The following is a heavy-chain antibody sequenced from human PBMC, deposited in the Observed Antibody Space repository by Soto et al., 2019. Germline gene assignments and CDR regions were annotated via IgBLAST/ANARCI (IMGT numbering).Heavy chain of an antibody. J-gene: IGHJ5*02. D-gene: IGHD2-2*01. V-gene: IGHV4-31*03. CDR1: GGSISSGGYY. Sequence: QVQLQESGPGLVKPSQTLSLTCTVSGGSISSGGYYWSWIRQHPGKGLEWIGYIYYSGITYYNPSIKSRVNISVDTSKNQFSLKLSSVTAADTAVYYCARVDGLPAASYWFDPWGQGTLVTVSS. CDR2: IYYSGIT. CDR3: ARVDGLPAASYWFDP.